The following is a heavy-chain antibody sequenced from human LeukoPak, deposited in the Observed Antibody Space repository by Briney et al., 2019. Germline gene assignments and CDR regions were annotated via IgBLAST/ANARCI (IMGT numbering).Heavy chain of an antibody. V-gene: IGHV1-69*13. CDR1: GGTFSSYA. Sequence: SVQVYCQASGGTFSSYAISWVRQAPGQGLEWMGGIIPIFGTANYAQKFQGRVTITADESTSTAYMELSSLRSEDTAVYYCARGDRIGRHRVTGGVFDYWGQGTLVTVSS. D-gene: IGHD1-26*01. J-gene: IGHJ4*02. CDR3: ARGDRIGRHRVTGGVFDY. CDR2: IIPIFGTA.